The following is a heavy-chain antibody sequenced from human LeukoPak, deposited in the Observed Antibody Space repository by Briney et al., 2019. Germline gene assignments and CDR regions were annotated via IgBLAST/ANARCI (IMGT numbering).Heavy chain of an antibody. CDR3: ARERKQWLEVNDAFDI. J-gene: IGHJ3*02. CDR2: IIPIFGTA. D-gene: IGHD6-19*01. Sequence: SVKVSCKASGGTFSSYAISWVRQAPGQGLEWMGGIIPIFGTANYAQKFQGRVTMTRDTSTSTVYMELSSLRSEDTAVYYCARERKQWLEVNDAFDIWGQGTMVTVSS. CDR1: GGTFSSYA. V-gene: IGHV1-69*05.